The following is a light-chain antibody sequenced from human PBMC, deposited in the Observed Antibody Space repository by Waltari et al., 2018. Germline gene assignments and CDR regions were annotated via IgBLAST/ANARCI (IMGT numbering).Light chain of an antibody. CDR3: SSYAGSTLM. CDR1: SSDVGGFDI. CDR2: EVN. J-gene: IGLJ3*02. V-gene: IGLV2-8*01. Sequence: QSALTQPPSASGSPGQSVTIPCPGTSSDVGGFDIVSWYQQHPGKAPKLMIYEVNKRPSGVPDRFSGSKSGNTASLTVSGLQAEDEADYYCSSYAGSTLMFGGGTKLTVL.